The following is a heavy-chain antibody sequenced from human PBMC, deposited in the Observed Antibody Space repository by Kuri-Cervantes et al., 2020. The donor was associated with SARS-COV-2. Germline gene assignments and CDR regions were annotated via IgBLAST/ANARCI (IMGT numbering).Heavy chain of an antibody. V-gene: IGHV4-59*11. CDR2: IWHSGST. D-gene: IGHD3-22*01. CDR1: GGSISSHY. J-gene: IGHJ6*02. Sequence: SESLSLTCTVSGGSISSHYWSWIRQPPGKGLEWIGEIWHSGSTKYNPSLKSRVTILVDKSKNQFSLNLSSVTAADTAVYYCSRRIHYDSSGYFGYYYGLDVWGQGTPVTVSS. CDR3: SRRIHYDSSGYFGYYYGLDV.